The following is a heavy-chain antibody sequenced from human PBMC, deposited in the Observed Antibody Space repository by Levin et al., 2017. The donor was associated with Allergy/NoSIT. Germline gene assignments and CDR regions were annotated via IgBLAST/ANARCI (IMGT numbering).Heavy chain of an antibody. CDR3: ARSQTMILSP. CDR2: IYNSGGT. CDR1: GGSITSGDYY. J-gene: IGHJ5*02. V-gene: IGHV4-30-4*01. Sequence: KTSETLSLTCTVSGGSITSGDYYWTWIRQPPGKGLEYIGYIYNSGGTYYKPSLRSRVTISMDTSKNQIFLKLTSVTAADTAVYYCARSQTMILSPWGQGTLVTVSS. D-gene: IGHD3-22*01.